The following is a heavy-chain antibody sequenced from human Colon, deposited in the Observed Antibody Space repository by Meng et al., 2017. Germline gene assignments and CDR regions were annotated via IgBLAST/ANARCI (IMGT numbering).Heavy chain of an antibody. Sequence: ASVKVSCKASGYTFTSYYMHWLRQAPGQGLEWMGIINPSGGSTSYAQKFQGRVTMTRDTSTSTVYMELSSLRSEDTAVYYCARDSIRVYYFDYWGQGTLVTVSS. CDR1: GYTFTSYY. D-gene: IGHD2-8*01. CDR2: INPSGGST. CDR3: ARDSIRVYYFDY. J-gene: IGHJ4*02. V-gene: IGHV1-46*01.